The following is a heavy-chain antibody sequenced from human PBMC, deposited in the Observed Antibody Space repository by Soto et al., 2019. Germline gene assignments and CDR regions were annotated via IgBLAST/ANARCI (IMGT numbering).Heavy chain of an antibody. CDR1: GFTFSSHE. CDR3: ARTSYDVWSGYSPLDH. Sequence: EVQLVESGGGLGQPGGSLRLSCAGSGFTFSSHEMNWVRQAPGKGLEWVSYISHSGSAIHYADSVKGRFTISRDNAKNSLFLQMNSLRVEDTGVYYCARTSYDVWSGYSPLDHWGQGTLVTVSS. D-gene: IGHD3-3*01. J-gene: IGHJ4*02. CDR2: ISHSGSAI. V-gene: IGHV3-48*03.